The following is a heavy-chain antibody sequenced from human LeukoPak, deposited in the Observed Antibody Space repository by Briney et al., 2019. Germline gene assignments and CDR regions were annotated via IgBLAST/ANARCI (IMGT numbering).Heavy chain of an antibody. CDR3: ARDTGSYSGSREYFQH. Sequence: GGSLRLSCAASGFTFSDYYMSWIRQAPGKGLEWVSYMSSSGSTIYYADSVKGRFTISRDNAKNSLYLQMNSLRAEDTAVYYCARDTGSYSGSREYFQHWGQGTLVTVSS. D-gene: IGHD1-26*01. J-gene: IGHJ1*01. CDR2: MSSSGSTI. CDR1: GFTFSDYY. V-gene: IGHV3-11*04.